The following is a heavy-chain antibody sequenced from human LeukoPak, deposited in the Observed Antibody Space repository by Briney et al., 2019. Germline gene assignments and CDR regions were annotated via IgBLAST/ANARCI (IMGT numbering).Heavy chain of an antibody. D-gene: IGHD4-17*01. CDR1: GFTFGDYA. CDR3: TRGGYGDYESWYAFDI. Sequence: GGSLRLSCTASGFTFGDYAMSWFRQAPGKGREWGGFIRSKAYGGTTEYAASVKGRFTISRDDSKSIAYLQMNRLKTEDTAVYYCTRGGYGDYESWYAFDIWGQGTMVTVSS. CDR2: IRSKAYGGTT. J-gene: IGHJ3*02. V-gene: IGHV3-49*03.